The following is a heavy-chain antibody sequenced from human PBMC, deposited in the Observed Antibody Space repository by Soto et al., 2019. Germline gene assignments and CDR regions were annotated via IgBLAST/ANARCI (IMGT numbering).Heavy chain of an antibody. V-gene: IGHV4-34*01. D-gene: IGHD6-13*01. CDR3: ASGGSSWWEFEVFQH. CDR2: INHSGST. J-gene: IGHJ1*01. Sequence: QVQLQQWGAGLLKPSETLSLTCAVYGGSFSGYYWSWIRQPPGKGLEWIGEINHSGSTNYNPSLKSRVTISVDTSKNQFSLKLSSVTAADTAVYYCASGGSSWWEFEVFQHWGQGTLVTVSS. CDR1: GGSFSGYY.